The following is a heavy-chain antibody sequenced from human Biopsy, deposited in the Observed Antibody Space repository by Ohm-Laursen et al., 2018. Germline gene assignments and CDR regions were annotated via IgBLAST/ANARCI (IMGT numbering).Heavy chain of an antibody. CDR2: IYTGDIT. Sequence: SLRLSCTASGPTINSNYMNWARQAPGKGLEWVSVIYTGDITSYADSVKGRFTISRDISKNALYLHMNSLRAEDRGVYYCVRGLADGVHLNWGQGTLVAVSS. CDR1: GPTINSNY. J-gene: IGHJ4*02. CDR3: VRGLADGVHLN. V-gene: IGHV3-66*01. D-gene: IGHD4-17*01.